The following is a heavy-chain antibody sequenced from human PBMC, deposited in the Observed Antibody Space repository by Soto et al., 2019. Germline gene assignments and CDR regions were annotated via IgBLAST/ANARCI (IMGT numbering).Heavy chain of an antibody. J-gene: IGHJ3*02. CDR3: AHGVITFGGVVGEDAFDI. CDR1: GFSLSTRGVG. CDR2: IYWDDDR. V-gene: IGHV2-5*02. Sequence: QITLKESGPTRVKPTQTLTLTCTFSGFSLSTRGVGVGWIRQPPGEALEWLAVIYWDDDRRYSPSLKSRLTITKDTSKNLVVLLMTNMDPVDTATYFCAHGVITFGGVVGEDAFDIWGKGTMVTVSS. D-gene: IGHD3-16*02.